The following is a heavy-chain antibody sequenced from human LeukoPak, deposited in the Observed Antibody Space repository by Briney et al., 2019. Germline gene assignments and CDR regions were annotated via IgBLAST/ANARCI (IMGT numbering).Heavy chain of an antibody. V-gene: IGHV1-69*05. J-gene: IGHJ6*03. CDR1: GGTFSSYA. D-gene: IGHD1-1*01. CDR2: IIPIFGTA. Sequence: GASVKVSCKASGGTFSSYAISWVRQAPGQGLEWMGGIIPIFGTANYAQKFQGRVTITTDESTSTAYMELSSLRSEDTAVYYCAAGRGYERYYYYYRDVGGKGTTVTASS. CDR3: AAGRGYERYYYYYRDV.